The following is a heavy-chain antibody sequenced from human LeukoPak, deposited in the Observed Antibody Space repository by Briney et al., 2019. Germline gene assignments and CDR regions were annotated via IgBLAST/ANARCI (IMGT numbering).Heavy chain of an antibody. D-gene: IGHD6-6*01. J-gene: IGHJ4*02. CDR1: GGSISSDSYY. Sequence: SETLSLTCTVSGGSISSDSYYWGWIRQPPGKGLEWIGTIYFNGATQYSPSLRSRVTISVDRSKNQFSLKVTSVTAADTAVYYCAKEGRYSSSSRETDYWGQGTLVTVSS. CDR2: IYFNGAT. V-gene: IGHV4-39*07. CDR3: AKEGRYSSSSRETDY.